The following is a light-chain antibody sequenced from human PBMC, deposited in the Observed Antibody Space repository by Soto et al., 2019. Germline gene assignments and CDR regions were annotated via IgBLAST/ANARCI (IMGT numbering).Light chain of an antibody. CDR2: EIN. Sequence: QSALTQPASVSGSPGQSITISCTGTSSDIGAYDYVSWYQQHPGKAPKLMIYEINKRPSGVPDRFSGSKSDNTASLTVSGLQAEDEADYYCSSFAGSNNFPYVFGTGTKLTVL. CDR3: SSFAGSNNFPYV. CDR1: SSDIGAYDY. V-gene: IGLV2-8*01. J-gene: IGLJ1*01.